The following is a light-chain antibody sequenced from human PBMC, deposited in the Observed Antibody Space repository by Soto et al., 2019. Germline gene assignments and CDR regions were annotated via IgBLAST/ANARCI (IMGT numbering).Light chain of an antibody. CDR3: QQYNNRPPWT. V-gene: IGKV3-15*01. CDR2: GAS. CDR1: QSVSSN. Sequence: EIVMTQSPATLSVSPGERATLSCRASQSVSSNLAWYQQKPGQAPRLLIYGASNRATGIPARFSGSGSGTEFTLTISSLQSEDFAVYYCQQYNNRPPWTFGQGTKVKIK. J-gene: IGKJ1*01.